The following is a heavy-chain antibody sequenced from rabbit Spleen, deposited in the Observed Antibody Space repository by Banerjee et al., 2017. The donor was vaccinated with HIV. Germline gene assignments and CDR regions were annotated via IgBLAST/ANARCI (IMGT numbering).Heavy chain of an antibody. J-gene: IGHJ4*01. Sequence: QSLEESGGDLVKPGASLTLTCKASGLDFSGDSYDSYMCWVRQAPGKGLEWIVCIDTGSSGFTYFASWAKGRFTISKTSSTTVTLQMTTLTAADTATYFCVRDRANTGIYFNLWGPGTLVTVS. V-gene: IGHV1S40*01. CDR1: GLDFSGDSY. CDR3: VRDRANTGIYFNL. D-gene: IGHD7-1*01. CDR2: IDTGSSGFT.